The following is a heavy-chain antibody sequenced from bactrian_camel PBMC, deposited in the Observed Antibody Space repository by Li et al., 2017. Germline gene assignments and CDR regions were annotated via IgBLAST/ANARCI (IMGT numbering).Heavy chain of an antibody. CDR3: AARTSCGGAWFSLNNFKAYPY. J-gene: IGHJ4*01. D-gene: IGHD2*01. V-gene: IGHV3S53*01. CDR2: LDSSGTT. CDR1: EYPYSRLN. Sequence: VQLVESGGGSVQPGGSLRLSCAFSEYPYSRLNMGWFRQAPGKEREGVAALDSSGTTTYVASVKGRFTISQDIAKRTVYLQMNSLKPEDTAMYYCAARTSCGGAWFSLNNFKAYPYWGQGTQVTVS.